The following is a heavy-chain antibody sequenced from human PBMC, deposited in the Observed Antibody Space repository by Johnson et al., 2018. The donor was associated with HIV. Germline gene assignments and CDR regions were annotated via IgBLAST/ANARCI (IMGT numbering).Heavy chain of an antibody. Sequence: EVQLVESGGGVVQPGRSLRLSCTASTFTFDDDAMHWVRQAPGKGLEWVSGISWNSDIIGYADAVKGRFSLSRDNAKNSLYLQMNSPRAEDTALYYCAKDKGNGSQWLPPPDAFDIWGQGTMVTVSS. CDR1: TFTFDDDA. V-gene: IGHV3-9*01. CDR2: ISWNSDII. J-gene: IGHJ3*02. CDR3: AKDKGNGSQWLPPPDAFDI. D-gene: IGHD2-8*01.